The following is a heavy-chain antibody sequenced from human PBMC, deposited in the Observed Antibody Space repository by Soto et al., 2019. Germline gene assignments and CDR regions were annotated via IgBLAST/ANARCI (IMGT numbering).Heavy chain of an antibody. D-gene: IGHD3-10*01. Sequence: ASVKVSCKASGYTFTSYDINWVRQATGQGLEWMGWMNPNSGNTGYAQKFQGRVTMTRNTSISTAYMELSSLRSEDTAVYYCARGIFVTMVRGDDAFDIWGQGXMVTV. J-gene: IGHJ3*02. CDR3: ARGIFVTMVRGDDAFDI. CDR2: MNPNSGNT. V-gene: IGHV1-8*01. CDR1: GYTFTSYD.